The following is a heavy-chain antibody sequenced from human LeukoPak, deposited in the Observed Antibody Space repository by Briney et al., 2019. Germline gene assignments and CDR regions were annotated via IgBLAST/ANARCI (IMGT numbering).Heavy chain of an antibody. CDR2: TSDHGGNT. CDR3: ARDLLVAAGPWGMDV. J-gene: IGHJ6*02. D-gene: IGHD6-13*01. V-gene: IGHV3-23*01. Sequence: PGGSLRLSCAASGFTFSIYAMSWVRQAPGKGLEWVSGTSDHGGNTYYADSVKGRFTISRDNAKNSLYLQMNSLRAEDTAVYYCARDLLVAAGPWGMDVWGQGTTVTVSS. CDR1: GFTFSIYA.